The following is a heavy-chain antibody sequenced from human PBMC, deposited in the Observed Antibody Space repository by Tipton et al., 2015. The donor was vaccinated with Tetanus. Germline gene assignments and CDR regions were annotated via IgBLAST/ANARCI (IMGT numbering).Heavy chain of an antibody. CDR3: ARGEAYGDYPAMYFFDN. V-gene: IGHV4-59*08. J-gene: IGHJ4*02. CDR1: GDSVSGYY. D-gene: IGHD4-17*01. Sequence: GLVKPSETLSLTCTVSGDSVSGYYWSWIRQPPGKGLEWIGYVYYTGSTNHNPSLKSRVTISVDTSKNQFSLKLTSVTAADTAVYYCARGEAYGDYPAMYFFDNWGQGTLPTVSS. CDR2: VYYTGST.